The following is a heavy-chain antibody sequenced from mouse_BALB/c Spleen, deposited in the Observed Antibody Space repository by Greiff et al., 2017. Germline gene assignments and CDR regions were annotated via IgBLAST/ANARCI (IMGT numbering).Heavy chain of an antibody. J-gene: IGHJ4*01. Sequence: VKVVESGPGLVAPSQSLSITCTVSGFSLTSYGVHWVRQPPGKGLEWLGVIWAGGSTNYNSALMSRLSISKDNSKSQVFLKMNSLQTDDTAMYYCAREGTRAMDYWGQGTSVTVSS. CDR1: GFSLTSYG. D-gene: IGHD3-3*01. V-gene: IGHV2-9*02. CDR2: IWAGGST. CDR3: AREGTRAMDY.